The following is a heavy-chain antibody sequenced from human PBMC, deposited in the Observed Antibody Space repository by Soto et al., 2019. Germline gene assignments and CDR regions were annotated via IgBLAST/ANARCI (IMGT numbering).Heavy chain of an antibody. CDR2: ISPIFGAP. J-gene: IGHJ4*02. Sequence: QVQLVQSGAEVKKPGSSVTVSCKASGGTFSSYTISWVRQAPGHGLEWMAGISPIFGAPIYAQKFQDRVTITADDSTITAYMEMNRLTSEDTAVYYCARVVVGSRLSLDYWGQGTLVTIS. D-gene: IGHD1-26*01. CDR3: ARVVVGSRLSLDY. V-gene: IGHV1-69*01. CDR1: GGTFSSYT.